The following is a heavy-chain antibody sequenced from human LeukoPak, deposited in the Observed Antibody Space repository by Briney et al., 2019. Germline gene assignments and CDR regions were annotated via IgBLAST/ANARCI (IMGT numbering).Heavy chain of an antibody. CDR1: GGSFSGYY. J-gene: IGHJ5*02. CDR2: INHSGST. Sequence: PSETLSLTCAVYGGSFSGYYWSWIRQPPGKGLEWIGEINHSGSTNYNPSLKSRVTISVDTSKNQFSLKLSSVTAADTAVYYCARGPRRYNWNYALDPWGQGTLVTVSS. CDR3: ARGPRRYNWNYALDP. D-gene: IGHD1-7*01. V-gene: IGHV4-34*01.